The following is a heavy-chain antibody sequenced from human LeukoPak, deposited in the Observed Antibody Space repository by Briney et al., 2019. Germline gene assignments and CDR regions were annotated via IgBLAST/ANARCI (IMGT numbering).Heavy chain of an antibody. CDR2: ISGLGGTT. J-gene: IGHJ4*02. CDR3: AKDARGYTFGPGDY. V-gene: IGHV3-23*01. Sequence: PGESLRLSCAASGFTFSNYAMSWVRPAPGKGLEWVSLISGLGGTTHYAGSVKGRFTISRDNSKNTLHLQMNSLRAEDTAIYYCAKDARGYTFGPGDYWGQGTLVTVSS. CDR1: GFTFSNYA. D-gene: IGHD5-18*01.